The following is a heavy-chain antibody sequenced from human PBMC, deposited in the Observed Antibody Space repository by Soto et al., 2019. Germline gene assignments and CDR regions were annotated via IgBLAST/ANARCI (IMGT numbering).Heavy chain of an antibody. J-gene: IGHJ6*02. CDR3: ARVGSSWSYYYYYYGMDV. V-gene: IGHV3-7*03. CDR2: IKQDGSEK. D-gene: IGHD6-13*01. CDR1: GFTFSSYW. Sequence: GGALRLSCVASGFTFSSYWMSWVRQAPGKGLECVANIKQDGSEKYYVDSVKGRFTISRDNAKNSLYLQMNSLRAEDTAVYYCARVGSSWSYYYYYYGMDVWGQGTTVTVYS.